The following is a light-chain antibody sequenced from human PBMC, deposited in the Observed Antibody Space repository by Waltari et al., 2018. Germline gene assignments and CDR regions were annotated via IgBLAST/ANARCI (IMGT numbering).Light chain of an antibody. CDR3: YSYPGTYTRL. Sequence: QSALTQPRSVSGSPGQSVTIPCTGTSNDVGAYNYVSWYQQHPGKAPKVIISDVSKRSSGAPARLSASKSGNTASLTISRLQSDDEADYYCYSYPGTYTRLFGGGTRLTVL. J-gene: IGLJ2*01. V-gene: IGLV2-11*01. CDR1: SNDVGAYNY. CDR2: DVS.